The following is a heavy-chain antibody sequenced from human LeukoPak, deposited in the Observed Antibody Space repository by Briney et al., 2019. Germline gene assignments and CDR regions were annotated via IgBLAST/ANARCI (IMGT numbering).Heavy chain of an antibody. CDR3: ARSYSYGPGSHYYYYYGMDV. CDR2: ISAYNGNT. J-gene: IGHJ6*02. Sequence: GASVKVSCKASGYTFTSYGISCVRQAPGQGLEWMEWISAYNGNTNYAQKLQGRVTMTTDTSTSTAYMELRSLRSDDTAVYYCARSYSYGPGSHYYYYYGMDVWGQGTTVTVSS. V-gene: IGHV1-18*01. D-gene: IGHD5-18*01. CDR1: GYTFTSYG.